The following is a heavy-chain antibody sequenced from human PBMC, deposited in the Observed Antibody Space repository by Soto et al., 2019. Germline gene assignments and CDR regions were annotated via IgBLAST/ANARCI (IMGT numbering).Heavy chain of an antibody. V-gene: IGHV3-66*01. Sequence: EEQLVESGGDLVQPGGSLRLSCAASGFTVSNNYMSWVRQAPGKGLEWVSLIYSGGSTYYADSVKGRSTISRDSSKNTLYIQMNSLRAEDTAMYYCAAYSHEGYWGQGTLVTVSS. J-gene: IGHJ4*02. CDR3: AAYSHEGY. D-gene: IGHD3-16*01. CDR1: GFTVSNNY. CDR2: IYSGGST.